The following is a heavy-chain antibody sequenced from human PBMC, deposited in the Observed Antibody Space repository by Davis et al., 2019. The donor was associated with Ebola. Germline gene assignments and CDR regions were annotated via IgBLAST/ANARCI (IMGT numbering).Heavy chain of an antibody. D-gene: IGHD2-8*01. CDR2: IYYSGCT. J-gene: IGHJ4*02. Sequence: SETLSLTCTVSGGSISSYYWSWIRQPPGKGLEWIGYIYYSGCTTYNPSLKSRFTIPVDKSKNQFSLKLSSVTAADTAVYYCARLESVMGLDYWGQGTLVTVSS. CDR3: ARLESVMGLDY. V-gene: IGHV4-59*08. CDR1: GGSISSYY.